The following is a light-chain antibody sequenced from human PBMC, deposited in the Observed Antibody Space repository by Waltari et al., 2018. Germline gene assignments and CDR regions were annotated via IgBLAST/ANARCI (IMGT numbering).Light chain of an antibody. CDR1: QSISSY. V-gene: IGKV3-11*01. J-gene: IGKJ2*01. Sequence: ELVLTQSPATLSLSPGERATLSCRASQSISSYLAWYQQKRGQASRLLIYDASNRATGIPARFSGSGSGTDFTLTISNVEPEDFAIYYCQQRSTWPPYTFGQGTKLEIK. CDR2: DAS. CDR3: QQRSTWPPYT.